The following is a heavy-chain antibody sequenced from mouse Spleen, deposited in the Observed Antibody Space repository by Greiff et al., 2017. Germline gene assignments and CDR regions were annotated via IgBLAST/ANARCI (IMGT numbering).Heavy chain of an antibody. CDR3: ARSYSYSFAY. V-gene: IGHV7-3*01. J-gene: IGHJ3*01. CDR1: GFTFTDYY. CDR2: IRNKANGYTT. D-gene: IGHD2-12*01. Sequence: EVKLQESGGGLVQPGGSLSLSCAASGFTFTDYYMSWVRQPPGKALEWLGFIRNKANGYTTEYSASVKGRFTISRDNPQSILYLQMNALRAEDSATYYCARSYSYSFAYWGQGTLVTVSA.